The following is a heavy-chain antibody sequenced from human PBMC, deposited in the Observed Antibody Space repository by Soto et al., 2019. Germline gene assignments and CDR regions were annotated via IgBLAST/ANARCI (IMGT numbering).Heavy chain of an antibody. J-gene: IGHJ6*02. D-gene: IGHD6-19*01. Sequence: QVQLVQSGAEVKKPGASVKVSCKASGYTFTDYYMHWVRQAPGQGLEWMGWINPNSGGTNYAQKFQGRVNMTRDTSIITSYMELNRLRSDDTAVYYCARDQSPSSGWPGMDVWGQGTTVPVSS. CDR2: INPNSGGT. CDR3: ARDQSPSSGWPGMDV. V-gene: IGHV1-2*02. CDR1: GYTFTDYY.